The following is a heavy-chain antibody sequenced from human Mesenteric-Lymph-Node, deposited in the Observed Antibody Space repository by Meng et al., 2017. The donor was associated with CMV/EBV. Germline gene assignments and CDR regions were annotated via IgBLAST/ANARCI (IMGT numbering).Heavy chain of an antibody. J-gene: IGHJ3*01. CDR3: ARRYYDFWSGLQTGSCDV. CDR2: IKQDGSET. V-gene: IGHV3-7*01. CDR1: GSTFSIYW. D-gene: IGHD3-3*01. Sequence: GGSLRPSCAVSGSTFSIYWMTWVRQAPGKGLEWVANIKQDGSETYYVVSVKGRSTIPRDNAKNSLYLQMNSLRAEDMAVYYCARRYYDFWSGLQTGSCDVWGQGTMVTVSS.